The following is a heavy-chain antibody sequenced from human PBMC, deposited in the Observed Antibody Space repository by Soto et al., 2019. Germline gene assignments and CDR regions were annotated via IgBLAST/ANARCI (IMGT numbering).Heavy chain of an antibody. V-gene: IGHV1-69*01. CDR2: IIPIFGTA. CDR1: GGTFSSYA. D-gene: IGHD3-10*01. Sequence: QVQLVQSGAEVKKPGSSVKVSCKASGGTFSSYAISWVRQAPGQGLEWMGGIIPIFGTANYAQKFQGRVTITADESTSTAYMELSSLRSEDTAVYYCARATAPGTVRGVLPNWFDPWGQGTLVTVSS. J-gene: IGHJ5*02. CDR3: ARATAPGTVRGVLPNWFDP.